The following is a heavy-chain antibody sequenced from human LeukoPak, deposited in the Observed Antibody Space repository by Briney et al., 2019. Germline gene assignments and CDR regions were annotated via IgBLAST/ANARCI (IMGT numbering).Heavy chain of an antibody. CDR3: TKEGAQMPATTGQSSFDP. CDR2: ISNEGRVQ. Sequence: PGRSLRLSCAASGFTFSDYGMHWVRQAPGKGLEWVTVISNEGRVQYYADSVKGRFTISRDNSENTLSLQMNSLRADDTAVYYGTKEGAQMPATTGQSSFDPWGREPWSPSPQ. D-gene: IGHD4-11*01. J-gene: IGHJ5*02. V-gene: IGHV3-30*18. CDR1: GFTFSDYG.